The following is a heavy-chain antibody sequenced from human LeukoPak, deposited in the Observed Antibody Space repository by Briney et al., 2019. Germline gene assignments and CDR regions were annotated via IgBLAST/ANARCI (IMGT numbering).Heavy chain of an antibody. Sequence: GESLRISCKGSGYSFTSYWIGWVRQMPGKGLEWMGIIYPGDSDTRYSPSFQGQVTISADKSISTAYLQWSSLKASDTAMYYCARHYYCDSSGYRAFDIWGQGTMVTVSS. J-gene: IGHJ3*02. CDR3: ARHYYCDSSGYRAFDI. V-gene: IGHV5-51*01. CDR2: IYPGDSDT. D-gene: IGHD3-22*01. CDR1: GYSFTSYW.